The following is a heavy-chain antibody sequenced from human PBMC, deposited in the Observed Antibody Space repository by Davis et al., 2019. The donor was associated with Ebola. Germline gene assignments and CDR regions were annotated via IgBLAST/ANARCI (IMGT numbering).Heavy chain of an antibody. V-gene: IGHV4-31*03. CDR1: GASISSGGYY. CDR2: IYYSGNT. J-gene: IGHJ4*02. CDR3: ARGSQLLYGVY. D-gene: IGHD2-2*02. Sequence: PSETLSLTCTVSGASISSGGYYWSWIRQHPGKGLEWIGYIYYSGNTYYTPSLKSRVTMSLDTSKNQFSLRLSSVTAADTAVYYCARGSQLLYGVYWGQGTLVTVSS.